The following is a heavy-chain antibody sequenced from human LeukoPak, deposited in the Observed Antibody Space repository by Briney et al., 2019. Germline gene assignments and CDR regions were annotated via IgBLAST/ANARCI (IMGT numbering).Heavy chain of an antibody. Sequence: PSETLSLTCTVSGGSISGYYWSWIRQPPGKGLEWIGYIDYSGSTNYNPSLKSRVTISVDTSKNQFSLRLRYVTAADTDVYYCARTASTVTTAIDYWGQGTLVTVSS. D-gene: IGHD4-17*01. J-gene: IGHJ4*02. CDR3: ARTASTVTTAIDY. V-gene: IGHV4-59*01. CDR2: IDYSGST. CDR1: GGSISGYY.